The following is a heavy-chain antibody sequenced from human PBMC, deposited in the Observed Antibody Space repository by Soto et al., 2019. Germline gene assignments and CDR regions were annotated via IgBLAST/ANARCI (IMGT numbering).Heavy chain of an antibody. CDR2: FDPEDGET. CDR3: ATLLHYDYIWGSPIHFDY. D-gene: IGHD3-16*01. CDR1: GYTLTELS. V-gene: IGHV1-24*01. Sequence: AASVKVSCKVSGYTLTELSMHWVRQAPGKGLEWMGGFDPEDGETIYAQKFQGRVTMTEDTSTDTAYMELSSLRSEDTAVYYCATLLHYDYIWGSPIHFDYWGQGTLVTVSS. J-gene: IGHJ4*02.